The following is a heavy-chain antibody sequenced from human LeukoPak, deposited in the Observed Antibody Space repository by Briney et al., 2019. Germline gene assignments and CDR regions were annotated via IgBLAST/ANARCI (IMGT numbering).Heavy chain of an antibody. V-gene: IGHV3-53*01. Sequence: GGSLRLSCAASGFTVSSNYMIWVRQAPGKGLEWVSVIYSGGSTYYADSVKGRFTISRDNSKNTLYLQMNSLRAEDTAVYYCARDGDYYYGSGSPSAIDYWGQGTLVTVSS. CDR2: IYSGGST. J-gene: IGHJ4*02. CDR1: GFTVSSNY. D-gene: IGHD3-10*01. CDR3: ARDGDYYYGSGSPSAIDY.